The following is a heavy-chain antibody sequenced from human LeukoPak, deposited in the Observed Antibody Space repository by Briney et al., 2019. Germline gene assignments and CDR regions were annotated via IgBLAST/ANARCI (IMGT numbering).Heavy chain of an antibody. CDR3: ARDWTPLGSGSYYDAFDL. Sequence: GGSLRLSCAASGFTFSSSWMTWVRQAPGKGLEWVANIKEGGGETNYVDSAKGRFTISRDNSKNSLYLQMNSLRAEDTAVYYCARDWTPLGSGSYYDAFDLWGQGTMVTVSS. CDR2: IKEGGGET. J-gene: IGHJ3*01. D-gene: IGHD3-22*01. V-gene: IGHV3-7*03. CDR1: GFTFSSSW.